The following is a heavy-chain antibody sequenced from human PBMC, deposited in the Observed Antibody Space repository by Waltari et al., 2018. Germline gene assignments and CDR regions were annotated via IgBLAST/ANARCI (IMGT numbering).Heavy chain of an antibody. D-gene: IGHD4-4*01. V-gene: IGHV3-33*08. CDR1: GFTFSSYG. CDR2: IWYDGSNK. CDR3: ARMPPTTPYD. Sequence: QVQLVESGGGVVQPGRSLRLSCAASGFTFSSYGMHWVRQAPGKGLEWVAVIWYDGSNKYYADSVKGRFTISRDNAKNSLYLQMNSLRAEDTAVYYCARMPPTTPYDWGQGTLVTVSS. J-gene: IGHJ4*02.